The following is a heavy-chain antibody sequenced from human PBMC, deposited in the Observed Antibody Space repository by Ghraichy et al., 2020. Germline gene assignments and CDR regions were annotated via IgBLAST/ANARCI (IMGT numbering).Heavy chain of an antibody. CDR2: INHSGST. CDR3: ARLPSSGWYAKPSLRTLGAFDI. Sequence: SQTLSLTCAVYGGSFSGYYWSWIRQPPGKGLEWIGEINHSGSTNYNPSLKSRVTISVDTSKNQFSLKLSSVTAADTAVYYCARLPSSGWYAKPSLRTLGAFDIWGQGTMVTVSS. D-gene: IGHD6-19*01. CDR1: GGSFSGYY. J-gene: IGHJ3*02. V-gene: IGHV4-34*01.